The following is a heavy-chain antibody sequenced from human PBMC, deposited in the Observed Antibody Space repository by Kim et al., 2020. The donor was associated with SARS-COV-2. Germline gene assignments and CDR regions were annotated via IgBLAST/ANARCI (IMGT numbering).Heavy chain of an antibody. Sequence: SETLSLTCTVSGGSISSSSYYWGWIRQPPGKGLEWIGSIYYSGSTYYNPSLKSRVTISVDTSKNQFSLKLSSVTAADTAVYYCARHRQGLVLGWFDPWGQGTLVTVSS. CDR2: IYYSGST. J-gene: IGHJ5*02. V-gene: IGHV4-39*01. CDR1: GGSISSSSYY. D-gene: IGHD6-19*01. CDR3: ARHRQGLVLGWFDP.